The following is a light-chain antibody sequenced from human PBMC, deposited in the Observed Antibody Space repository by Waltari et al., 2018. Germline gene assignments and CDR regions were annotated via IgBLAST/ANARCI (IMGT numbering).Light chain of an antibody. V-gene: IGLV2-23*02. CDR2: DVS. Sequence: QSALTQPASVSGSPGQSITISCTGTSSDVGNYNLVSWYQQHPGKAPKLMIYDVSKRPSGVSYRFSVSKAGNTASRTSAGLQAEDEADYYCCSYAGSSTWVFGGGTKLTVL. CDR1: SSDVGNYNL. J-gene: IGLJ3*02. CDR3: CSYAGSSTWV.